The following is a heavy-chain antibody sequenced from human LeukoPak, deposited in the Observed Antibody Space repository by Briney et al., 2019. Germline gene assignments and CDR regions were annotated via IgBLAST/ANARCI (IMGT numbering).Heavy chain of an antibody. Sequence: GGSLRLSCAASGFTFSSYEMNWVRQAPGKGLEWVSYISSSGSTIYYPDSVKGRFTISRDNAKNSLYLQMNSMSAEDTAVYYCASVYGDSPYFDDWGQGTLVTVSS. V-gene: IGHV3-48*03. J-gene: IGHJ4*02. D-gene: IGHD4-17*01. CDR3: ASVYGDSPYFDD. CDR1: GFTFSSYE. CDR2: ISSSGSTI.